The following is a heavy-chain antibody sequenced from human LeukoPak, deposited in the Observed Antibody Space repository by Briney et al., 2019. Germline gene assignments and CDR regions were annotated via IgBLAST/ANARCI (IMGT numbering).Heavy chain of an antibody. CDR1: KYTFSSSD. CDR3: ARGHYMDV. CDR2: MNPDSGNT. J-gene: IGHJ6*03. Sequence: GASVKVSCKASKYTFSSSDFNWVRQATGQGLEWMGWMNPDSGNTGYAQKFQGGLTMTRNTSLSTAYMELSSLTSEDTAVYFCARGHYMDVWGKGTTVTISS. V-gene: IGHV1-8*01.